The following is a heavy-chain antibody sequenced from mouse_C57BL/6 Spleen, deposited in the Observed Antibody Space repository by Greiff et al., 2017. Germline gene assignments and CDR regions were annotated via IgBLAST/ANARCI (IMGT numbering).Heavy chain of an antibody. CDR1: GYSFTDYN. V-gene: IGHV1-39*01. CDR3: ARSTDSNYPYYFDY. J-gene: IGHJ2*01. D-gene: IGHD2-5*01. Sequence: VQLQQSGPELVKPGASVKISCKASGYSFTDYNMNWVKQSNGKSLEWIGVINPNYGTTSYNQKFKGKATLTVDQSSSTAYMQLNSLTSEDSAVXYCARSTDSNYPYYFDYWGQGTTLTVSS. CDR2: INPNYGTT.